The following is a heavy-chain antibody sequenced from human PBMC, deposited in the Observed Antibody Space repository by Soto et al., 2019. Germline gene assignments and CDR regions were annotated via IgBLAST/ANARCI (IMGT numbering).Heavy chain of an antibody. CDR2: INAGNGNT. D-gene: IGHD2-15*01. CDR3: ARDIVVVVAANSVSGWFDP. J-gene: IGHJ5*02. Sequence: ASVKVSCKASGYTFTSYAMHRVRQAPGQRLEWMGWINAGNGNTKYSQKFQGRVTITRDTSASTAYMELSSLRSEDTAVYYCARDIVVVVAANSVSGWFDPWGQGTLVTVSS. CDR1: GYTFTSYA. V-gene: IGHV1-3*01.